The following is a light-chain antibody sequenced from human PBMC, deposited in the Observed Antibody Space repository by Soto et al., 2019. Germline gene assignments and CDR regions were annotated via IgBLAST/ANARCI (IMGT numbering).Light chain of an antibody. V-gene: IGKV1-6*01. J-gene: IGKJ4*01. CDR2: AAS. CDR3: LKDYHYLT. Sequence: IEMTQSPSSLSASVGDRVTITCRASQGIGSDLAWYQHRPGRVPKLLIYAASSLQNGVPSRVGGSGSGTYFPLTLSRLQPEDLGNYYRLKDYHYLTFGGGTKVEIK. CDR1: QGIGSD.